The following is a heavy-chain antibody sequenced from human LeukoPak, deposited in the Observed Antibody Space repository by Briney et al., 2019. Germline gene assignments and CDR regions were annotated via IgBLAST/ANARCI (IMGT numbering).Heavy chain of an antibody. D-gene: IGHD5-12*01. CDR3: ARVGEWLRFTHYYYYYGMDV. CDR1: GFTFSDYY. J-gene: IGHJ6*02. CDR2: ISTSGSTI. V-gene: IGHV3-11*01. Sequence: GGSLRPSCAASGFTFSDYYMSWIRQAPGKGLEWISYISTSGSTIYYADSVKGRFTISRDNAKNSLYLQMNSLRAEDTAVYYCARVGEWLRFTHYYYYYGMDVWGQGTTVTVSS.